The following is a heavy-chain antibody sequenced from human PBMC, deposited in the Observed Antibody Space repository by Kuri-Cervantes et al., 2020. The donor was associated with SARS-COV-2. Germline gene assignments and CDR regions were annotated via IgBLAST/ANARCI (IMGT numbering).Heavy chain of an antibody. Sequence: ASVKVSCKASGYTFTGYYMHWVRQAPGQGLEWMGWINPNSGGTNYAQKFQGWVTMTRDTSISTAYMELSRLRSDDTAVYYCARVACTNGVCPYFDYWGQGTLVTVSS. V-gene: IGHV1-2*04. D-gene: IGHD2-8*01. CDR1: GYTFTGYY. CDR3: ARVACTNGVCPYFDY. J-gene: IGHJ4*02. CDR2: INPNSGGT.